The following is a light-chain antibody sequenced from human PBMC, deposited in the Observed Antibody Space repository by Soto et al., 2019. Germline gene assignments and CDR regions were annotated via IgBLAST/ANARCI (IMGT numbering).Light chain of an antibody. J-gene: IGKJ1*01. CDR1: QSVSSH. CDR2: GVY. CDR3: KKFAKLRPRT. V-gene: IGKV3D-15*01. Sequence: EKVIDPAGAPMSLTPRARAALTCRASQSVSSHLAWYQQKPGQPPRLLMYGVYTRAPGTPARFSGSGSGTEFTLTISSLQSEDSAVYDCKKFAKLRPRTSGQG.